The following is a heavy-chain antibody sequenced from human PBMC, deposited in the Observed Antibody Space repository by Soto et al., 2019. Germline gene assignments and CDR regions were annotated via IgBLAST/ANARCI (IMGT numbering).Heavy chain of an antibody. V-gene: IGHV3-23*01. CDR3: AKDSPCISGNCCPRDYGMDV. CDR2: ISGGGGST. J-gene: IGHJ6*02. CDR1: GFRFNSYA. Sequence: GGSLRLSCAASGFRFNSYAMSWVRQAPGKGLEWVSAISGGGGSTYYADSVKGRFTISRDNSRNTLFLQMNSLRAEDTALYYCAKDSPCISGNCCPRDYGMDVWGQGTTVTVSS. D-gene: IGHD2-15*01.